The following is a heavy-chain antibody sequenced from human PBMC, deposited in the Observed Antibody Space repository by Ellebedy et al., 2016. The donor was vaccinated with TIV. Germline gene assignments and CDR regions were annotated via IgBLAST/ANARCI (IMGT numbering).Heavy chain of an antibody. J-gene: IGHJ6*03. D-gene: IGHD3-16*01. CDR3: AKVGDFYYYMDV. CDR1: GGAISSYY. CDR2: IYNSGTS. V-gene: IGHV4-59*01. Sequence: MPSETLSLTCTVSGGAISSYYWIWIRQPPGKGLEWIGYIYNSGTSNYNPSLKSRVTISIDSSKNQFSLNLTSVPAADTAVYYCAKVGDFYYYMDVWGKGTTVTVSS.